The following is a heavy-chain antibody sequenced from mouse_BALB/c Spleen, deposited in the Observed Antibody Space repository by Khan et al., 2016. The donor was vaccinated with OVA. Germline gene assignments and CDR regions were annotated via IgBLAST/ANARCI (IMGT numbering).Heavy chain of an antibody. V-gene: IGHV9-3*02. CDR3: ARRCRTAYPLYYYPMDY. D-gene: IGHD1-2*01. CDR1: GYTFTNYG. J-gene: IGHJ4*01. Sequence: QIQLVQSGPELKKPGETVKISCKASGYTFTNYGMNWVKQAPGKGLKWMGWINTNTGEPTYAEEFKGRFAFSLETSASTAYLQINNLKNEDTASYFCARRCRTAYPLYYYPMDYWGQGTSVTVSS. CDR2: INTNTGEP.